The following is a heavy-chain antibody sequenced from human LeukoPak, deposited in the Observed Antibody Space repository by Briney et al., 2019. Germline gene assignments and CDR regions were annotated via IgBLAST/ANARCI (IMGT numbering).Heavy chain of an antibody. Sequence: PSQTLSLTCTVSGGSISSGGYYWSWIRQPPGKGLEWIGYIYYSGSTNFNPSLKSRVTISVDTSKNQFSLKLSSVTAADTAVYYCARTDYDLVLSPWGQGTLVTVSS. J-gene: IGHJ5*02. CDR1: GGSISSGGYY. CDR3: ARTDYDLVLSP. CDR2: IYYSGST. D-gene: IGHD3-3*01. V-gene: IGHV4-61*08.